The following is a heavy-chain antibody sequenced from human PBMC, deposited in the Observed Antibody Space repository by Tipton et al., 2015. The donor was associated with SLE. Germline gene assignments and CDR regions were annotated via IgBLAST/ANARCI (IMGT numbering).Heavy chain of an antibody. CDR2: ISSSSSYI. J-gene: IGHJ3*02. V-gene: IGHV3-21*01. CDR3: ARDQIDLLVHGAFDI. D-gene: IGHD6-13*01. CDR1: GFTFSSYA. Sequence: SLRLSCAASGFTFSSYAMSWVRQAPGKGLEWVSSISSSSSYIYYADSVKGRFTISRDNAKNSLYLQMNSLRAEDTAVYYCARDQIDLLVHGAFDIWGQGTMVTVPS.